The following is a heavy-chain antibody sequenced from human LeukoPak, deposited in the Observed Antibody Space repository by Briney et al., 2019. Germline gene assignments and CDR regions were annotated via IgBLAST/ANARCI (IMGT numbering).Heavy chain of an antibody. J-gene: IGHJ4*02. CDR2: ISYDGSNK. Sequence: PGGSLRLSCAASGFTFGSYAMHWVRQAPGKGLVWVAIISYDGSNKYYADSVKGRFTISRDNSKNTLYLQMNSLRAEDTAVYYCAKVVVSTWLSDSWSQGTLVTVSS. CDR1: GFTFGSYA. CDR3: AKVVVSTWLSDS. D-gene: IGHD3-16*01. V-gene: IGHV3-30*18.